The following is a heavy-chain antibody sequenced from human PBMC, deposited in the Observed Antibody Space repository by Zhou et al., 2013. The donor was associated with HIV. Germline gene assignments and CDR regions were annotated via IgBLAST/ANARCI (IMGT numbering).Heavy chain of an antibody. CDR1: GYTFTGYY. V-gene: IGHV1-2*02. CDR2: INPNNGDT. D-gene: IGHD2-15*01. Sequence: QVQLVQSGAEVKKPGASVKVSCKASGYTFTGYYIHWVRQAPGQGLEWVAWINPNNGDTNYAQKFQGRVTMTTDTSTSTAYMELRSLRSDDTAVYYCARDPHGPLVVATPYFDYWGQGTLVTVSS. J-gene: IGHJ4*02. CDR3: ARDPHGPLVVATPYFDY.